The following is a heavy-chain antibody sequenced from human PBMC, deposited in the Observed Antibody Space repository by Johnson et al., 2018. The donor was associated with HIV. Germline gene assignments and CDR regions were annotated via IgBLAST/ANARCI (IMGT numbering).Heavy chain of an antibody. CDR2: ISSSGSTI. CDR3: ARDEMGFVTCIYDI. CDR1: GFTFSDHY. D-gene: IGHD5-24*01. Sequence: QVQLVEYGGGLVKPGGSLRLSCAASGFTFSDHYMTWIRQAPGKGLEWVSYISSSGSTIYYADSVKGRFTISRDNAKNSLYLQMNSLRAEDTAVYYCARDEMGFVTCIYDIWGQGTMVTVSS. V-gene: IGHV3-11*04. J-gene: IGHJ3*02.